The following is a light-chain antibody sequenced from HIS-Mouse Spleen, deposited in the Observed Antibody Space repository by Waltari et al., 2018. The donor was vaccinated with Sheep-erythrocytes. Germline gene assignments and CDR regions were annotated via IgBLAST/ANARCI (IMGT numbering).Light chain of an antibody. Sequence: SSEVTQDPAITVALGQTVRITCQGDNLISQYARRLQQKPGQAPVLVIYGKNNRPSGIPDRFSGSSSGNTASLTITGAQAEDEADFYCNSRDSSGNHLGVVFGGGTKLTVL. CDR3: NSRDSSGNHLGVV. V-gene: IGLV3-19*01. J-gene: IGLJ2*01. CDR1: NLISQY. CDR2: GKN.